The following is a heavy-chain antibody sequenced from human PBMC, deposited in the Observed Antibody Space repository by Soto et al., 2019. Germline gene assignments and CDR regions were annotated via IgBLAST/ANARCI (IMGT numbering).Heavy chain of an antibody. J-gene: IGHJ4*02. CDR1: GGSISTYY. D-gene: IGHD3-10*01. Sequence: SETLSLTCTVSGGSISTYYWSWIRQPPGGTLEWIGYIYTSGATTYNPSLESRVTMSVDMPNNEFSLELTSLTAADTAVYYCARSHSFDGSIYHYYFDFWGQGTLVTVSS. V-gene: IGHV4-59*01. CDR3: ARSHSFDGSIYHYYFDF. CDR2: IYTSGAT.